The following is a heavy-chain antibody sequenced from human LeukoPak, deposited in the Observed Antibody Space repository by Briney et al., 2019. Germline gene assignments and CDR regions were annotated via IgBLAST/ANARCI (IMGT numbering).Heavy chain of an antibody. CDR3: ARHIRNIVD. CDR2: IYHSGST. CDR1: GYSISSGYY. D-gene: IGHD2-21*01. J-gene: IGHJ4*02. V-gene: IGHV4-38-2*01. Sequence: SETLSLTCAVSGYSISSGYYWGWIRQPPGKGLGWIGSIYHSGSTYYNPSLKSRVIISVDTSKNQFSLKLSSVTAADTAVYYCARHIRNIVDWGQGTLVTVSS.